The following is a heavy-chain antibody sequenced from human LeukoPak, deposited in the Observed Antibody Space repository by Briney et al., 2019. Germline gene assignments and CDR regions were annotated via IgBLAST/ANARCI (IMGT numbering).Heavy chain of an antibody. V-gene: IGHV1-2*02. CDR3: VKAPATSCSGVYCYPFDH. CDR2: INPNSGGT. D-gene: IGHD2-15*01. Sequence: ASVKVSCKASGYTFTGYYMHWVRQAPGQGLEWMGWINPNSGGTNYAQKFQGRVTMTRDTSISTAYMELSRLRSDDTAVYYCVKAPATSCSGVYCYPFDHWGQGTLVTVSS. CDR1: GYTFTGYY. J-gene: IGHJ4*02.